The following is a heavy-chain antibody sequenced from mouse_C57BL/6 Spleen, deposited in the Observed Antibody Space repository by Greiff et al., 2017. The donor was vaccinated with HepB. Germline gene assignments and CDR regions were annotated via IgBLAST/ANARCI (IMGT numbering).Heavy chain of an antibody. J-gene: IGHJ3*01. CDR3: ARSKGLYYDYDGGFAY. D-gene: IGHD2-4*01. V-gene: IGHV1-81*01. Sequence: QVQLKESGAELARPGASVKLSCKASGYTFTSYGISWVKQRTGQGLEWIGEIYPRSGNTYYNEKFKGKATLTADKSSSTAYMELRSLTSEDSAVYFCARSKGLYYDYDGGFAYWGQGTLVTVSA. CDR2: IYPRSGNT. CDR1: GYTFTSYG.